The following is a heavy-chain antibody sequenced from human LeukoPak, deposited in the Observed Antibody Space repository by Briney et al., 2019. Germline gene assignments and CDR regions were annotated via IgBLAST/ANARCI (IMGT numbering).Heavy chain of an antibody. Sequence: SETLSLTCTVSGVSISSGDYYRSWIRQPPGKGLEWIGYIYYSGSTYYTPSLRGRVTISVDTSKNQFSLNLSSVTAADTAVYYCARVDYDFWSGYGNWFDPWGQGTLVTVSS. CDR2: IYYSGST. D-gene: IGHD3-3*01. V-gene: IGHV4-30-4*01. J-gene: IGHJ5*02. CDR1: GVSISSGDYY. CDR3: ARVDYDFWSGYGNWFDP.